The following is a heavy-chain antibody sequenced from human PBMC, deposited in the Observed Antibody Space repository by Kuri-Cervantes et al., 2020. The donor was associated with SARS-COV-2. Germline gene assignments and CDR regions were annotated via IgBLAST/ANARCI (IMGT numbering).Heavy chain of an antibody. CDR2: IRYDGSNK. Sequence: GESLKISCAASGFTFSSYGMHWVRQAPGKGLEWVACIRYDGSNKYYADSVKGRFTISRDNSKNTLYLQMNSLRAEDTAVYYCAKIPIIAAAGADAFDIWGQGTMVTVSS. CDR1: GFTFSSYG. V-gene: IGHV3-30*02. CDR3: AKIPIIAAAGADAFDI. D-gene: IGHD6-13*01. J-gene: IGHJ3*02.